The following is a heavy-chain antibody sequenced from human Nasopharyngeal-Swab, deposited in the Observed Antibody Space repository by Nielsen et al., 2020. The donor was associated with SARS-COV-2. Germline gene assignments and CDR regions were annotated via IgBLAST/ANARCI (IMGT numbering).Heavy chain of an antibody. V-gene: IGHV4-34*01. Sequence: GSLRLSCAVYGGSFSAYYWSWIRQPPGKGLEWIGEINHSGTTSYNPSLKSRVTISSDTSKNQFSLKLSSVTAADTAVYYCARGHRSISMIVVVIATTHFYFDSWGRGTLVTVTS. CDR3: ARGHRSISMIVVVIATTHFYFDS. CDR1: GGSFSAYY. CDR2: INHSGTT. J-gene: IGHJ4*02. D-gene: IGHD3-22*01.